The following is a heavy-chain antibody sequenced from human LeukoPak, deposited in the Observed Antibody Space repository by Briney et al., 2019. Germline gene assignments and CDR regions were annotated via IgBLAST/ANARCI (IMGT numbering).Heavy chain of an antibody. V-gene: IGHV4-34*01. J-gene: IGHJ5*02. Sequence: SETLSLTCAVYGGSFSGYYWSWIRQPPGKGLECIASIHYTGSTYYDPSLKSRVTLSVDTSKNQFSLNLYFVTAADTAIYYCARHPIERSLGGVPDWFDPWGQGTLVTVSS. CDR1: GGSFSGYY. CDR3: ARHPIERSLGGVPDWFDP. CDR2: IHYTGST. D-gene: IGHD3-3*01.